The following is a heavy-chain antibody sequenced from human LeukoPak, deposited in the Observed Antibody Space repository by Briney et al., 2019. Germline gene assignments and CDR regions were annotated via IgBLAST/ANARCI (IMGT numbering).Heavy chain of an antibody. V-gene: IGHV3-23*01. CDR3: AKWGDFDVLTGYYVPDF. D-gene: IGHD3-9*01. Sequence: GASLRLSCAASGFTFSNYAMSWVRQAPGKGLELVSAITGSGGNTYYADSVKGRFTISRDNSKNTLYLQMNSLRAEDTAVYYCAKWGDFDVLTGYYVPDFWGQGTLVTVSS. CDR1: GFTFSNYA. CDR2: ITGSGGNT. J-gene: IGHJ4*02.